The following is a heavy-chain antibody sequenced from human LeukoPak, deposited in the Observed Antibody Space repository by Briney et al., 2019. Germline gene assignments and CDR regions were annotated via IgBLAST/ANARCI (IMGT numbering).Heavy chain of an antibody. V-gene: IGHV4-59*01. CDR2: IYYSGST. D-gene: IGHD5-18*01. J-gene: IGHJ5*02. CDR1: GGSISSYY. CDR3: ARDEGIQLWLPGNNWFDP. Sequence: SETLSLTCTVSGGSISSYYWSWIRQPPGKGLEWIGYIYYSGSTNYNPSLKSRVTISVDTSKNQFSLKLSSVTAADTAVYYCARDEGIQLWLPGNNWFDPWGQGTLVTVSS.